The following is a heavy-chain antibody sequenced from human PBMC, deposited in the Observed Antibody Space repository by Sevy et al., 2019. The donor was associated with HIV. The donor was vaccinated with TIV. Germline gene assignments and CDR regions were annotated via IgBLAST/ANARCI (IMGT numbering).Heavy chain of an antibody. CDR1: GFTFTSSA. J-gene: IGHJ4*02. Sequence: ASVKVSCKASGFTFTSSAVQWVRQARGQRLAWMGWIVVGSGNTNYAQKFQERGTITTDMSTSTAYMERSSLGAEDTAVYYWAAEELGGTEPWGQGTLVTVSS. D-gene: IGHD1-26*01. V-gene: IGHV1-58*01. CDR2: IVVGSGNT. CDR3: AAEELGGTEP.